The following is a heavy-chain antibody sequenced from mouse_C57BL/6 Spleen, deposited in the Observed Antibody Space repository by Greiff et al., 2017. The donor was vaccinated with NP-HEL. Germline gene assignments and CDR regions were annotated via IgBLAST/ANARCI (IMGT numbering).Heavy chain of an antibody. D-gene: IGHD1-1*01. CDR2: INPSNGGT. Sequence: QVQLQQPGTELVKPGASVKLSCEASGYTFTSYWMHWVKQRPGQGLEWIGNINPSNGGTNYNEKFKSKATLTVDKSSSTAYMQLSILTSEDSAVYYCARPYYYGSSYEGFAYWGQGTLVTVSA. J-gene: IGHJ3*01. CDR1: GYTFTSYW. V-gene: IGHV1-53*01. CDR3: ARPYYYGSSYEGFAY.